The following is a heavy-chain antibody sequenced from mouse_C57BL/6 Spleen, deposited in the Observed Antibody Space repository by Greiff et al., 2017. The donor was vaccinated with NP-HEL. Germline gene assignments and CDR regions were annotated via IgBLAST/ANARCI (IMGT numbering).Heavy chain of an antibody. CDR2: ISYDGSN. CDR1: GYSITSGYY. V-gene: IGHV3-6*01. D-gene: IGHD3-2*01. J-gene: IGHJ4*01. Sequence: DVKLQESGPGLVKPSQSLSLTCSVTGYSITSGYYWNWIRQFPGNKLEWMGYISYDGSNNYNPSLKNRISITRDTSKNQFFLKLNSVTTEDTATYYCAREETAYYAMDYWGQGTSVTVSS. CDR3: AREETAYYAMDY.